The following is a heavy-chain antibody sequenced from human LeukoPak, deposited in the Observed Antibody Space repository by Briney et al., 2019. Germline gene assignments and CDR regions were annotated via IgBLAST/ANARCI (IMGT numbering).Heavy chain of an antibody. D-gene: IGHD3-9*01. CDR2: IIPIFGTA. CDR3: ARDLPNYDILTGYRLSRNWFDP. V-gene: IGHV1-69*13. Sequence: ASVKVSCKASGGTFSSYAISWVRQAPGQGLEWMGGIIPIFGTANYAQKFQGRVTITADESTSTAYMELSSLRSEDTAVYYCARDLPNYDILTGYRLSRNWFDPWGQGTLVTVSS. CDR1: GGTFSSYA. J-gene: IGHJ5*02.